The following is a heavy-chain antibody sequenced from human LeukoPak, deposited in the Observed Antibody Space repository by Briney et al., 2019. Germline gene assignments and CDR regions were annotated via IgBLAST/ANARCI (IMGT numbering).Heavy chain of an antibody. CDR2: ISSSSSYI. V-gene: IGHV3-21*01. Sequence: GGSLRLSCAASGFTFSSYSMNWVRQAPGKGLEWVSSISSSSSYIYYADSVKVRFTISRDNAKNSLYLQMNSLRDEDTAVYYCARETYCGGDCYVQYYFDYWGQGTLVTVSS. CDR1: GFTFSSYS. D-gene: IGHD2-21*02. CDR3: ARETYCGGDCYVQYYFDY. J-gene: IGHJ4*02.